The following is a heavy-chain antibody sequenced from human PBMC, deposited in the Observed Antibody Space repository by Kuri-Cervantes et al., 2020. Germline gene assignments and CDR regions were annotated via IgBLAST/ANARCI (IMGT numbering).Heavy chain of an antibody. CDR1: GYTFTSYG. CDR3: ARDYPGDHDAFDI. D-gene: IGHD3-16*01. V-gene: IGHV1-18*01. Sequence: ASVKVSCKASGYTFTSYGIGWVRQAPGQGLEWMGWISAYNGNTNYAQDVQGRVIMTTDTSTSTVYMELRSLRSDDTAVYFCARDYPGDHDAFDIWGQGTMVTVSS. CDR2: ISAYNGNT. J-gene: IGHJ3*02.